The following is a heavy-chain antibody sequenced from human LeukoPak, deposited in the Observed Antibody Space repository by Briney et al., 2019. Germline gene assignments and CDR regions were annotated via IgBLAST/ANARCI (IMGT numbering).Heavy chain of an antibody. Sequence: PGGSLRLSCAASGFTFSSYAMSWVRQAPGTGLEWVSTISGRVVTTYYADSVKGRFTISRDNSKNTLYLQMNSLRAEDTAVYYCAKDRLGYCGGDCFPYYFDYWGQGTLVTVSS. D-gene: IGHD2-21*02. V-gene: IGHV3-23*01. J-gene: IGHJ4*02. CDR3: AKDRLGYCGGDCFPYYFDY. CDR2: ISGRVVTT. CDR1: GFTFSSYA.